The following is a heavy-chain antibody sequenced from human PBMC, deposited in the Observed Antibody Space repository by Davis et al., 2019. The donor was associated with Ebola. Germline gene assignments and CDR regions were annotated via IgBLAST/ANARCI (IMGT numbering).Heavy chain of an antibody. D-gene: IGHD5-12*01. Sequence: SETLSLTCTVSGDSISSGDYFWSWIRQPPGKGLEWIGNIYYSGSTHYNPSLKSRVTISVDTSKNQFSLKLSSVTAADTAVYYCARFDIAATIDYWGQGTLVTVSS. V-gene: IGHV4-39*01. J-gene: IGHJ4*02. CDR3: ARFDIAATIDY. CDR2: IYYSGST. CDR1: GDSISSGDYF.